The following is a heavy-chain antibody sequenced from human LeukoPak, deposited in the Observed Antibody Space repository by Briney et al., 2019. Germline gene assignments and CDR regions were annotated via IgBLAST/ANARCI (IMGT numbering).Heavy chain of an antibody. Sequence: GGSLRLSCAASGFTFSSYSMNWVRQAPGRGLEWVSSISSSSSYIYYADSVKGRLTISRDNAKNSLYLQMNSLRAEDTAVYYCARERAGYCTNGVCDFDYWGQGTLVTVSS. CDR2: ISSSSSYI. CDR1: GFTFSSYS. CDR3: ARERAGYCTNGVCDFDY. J-gene: IGHJ4*02. D-gene: IGHD2-8*01. V-gene: IGHV3-21*01.